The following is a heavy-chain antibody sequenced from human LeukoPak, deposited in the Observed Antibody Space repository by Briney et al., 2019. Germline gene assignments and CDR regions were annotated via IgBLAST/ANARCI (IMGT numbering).Heavy chain of an antibody. V-gene: IGHV2-5*02. CDR1: GFSLSTSGVG. CDR2: IYWDDDK. J-gene: IGHJ6*03. D-gene: IGHD3-10*01. Sequence: SGPTLVNPTQTLTLTCTFSGFSLSTSGVGVGWIRQPPGKALEWLALIYWDDDKRYSPSLKSRLTITKDTSKNQVVLTMTNMDPVDTATYYCAHRYYGSGRDQGNYYYMDVWGKGTTVTVSS. CDR3: AHRYYGSGRDQGNYYYMDV.